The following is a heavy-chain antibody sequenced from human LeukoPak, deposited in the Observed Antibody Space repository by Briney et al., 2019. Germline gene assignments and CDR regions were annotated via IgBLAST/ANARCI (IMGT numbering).Heavy chain of an antibody. CDR2: ISASGGST. CDR3: ARLPGGSGYSDTYRFDY. J-gene: IGHJ4*02. Sequence: GRTLRLSCAASGFTFSIYAMTWVRQAPRKGLEWDSAISASGGSTFYADSAKARLTISRDNSKNTVSLQMNSPRAEDTAVYYCARLPGGSGYSDTYRFDYWGQGTLVTVSS. CDR1: GFTFSIYA. D-gene: IGHD3-3*01. V-gene: IGHV3-23*01.